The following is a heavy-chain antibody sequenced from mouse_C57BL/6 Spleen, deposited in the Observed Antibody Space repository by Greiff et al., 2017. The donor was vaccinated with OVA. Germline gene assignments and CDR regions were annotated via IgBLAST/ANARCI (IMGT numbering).Heavy chain of an antibody. CDR1: GYTFTSYW. Sequence: QVQLQQPGAELVMPGASVKLSCKASGYTFTSYWMHWVKQRPGQGLEWIGEIDPSDSYTNYNQKFKGKSTLTVDKSSSTAYMQLSSLTSEDSAVYYCAIPNWDLGFAYWGQGTLVTVSA. D-gene: IGHD4-1*01. CDR3: AIPNWDLGFAY. J-gene: IGHJ3*01. CDR2: IDPSDSYT. V-gene: IGHV1-69*01.